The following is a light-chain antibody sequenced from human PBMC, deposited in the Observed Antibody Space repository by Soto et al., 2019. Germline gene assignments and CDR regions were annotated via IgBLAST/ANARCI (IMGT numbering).Light chain of an antibody. CDR3: QQSYSTPWT. V-gene: IGKV1-39*01. CDR2: AAS. Sequence: DIQMTQSPSSLSASVGDRVTITCRASQSISSHLNWYQHKPGKAPKLLIYAASSLQSGVPSRFSASGSGTDFTLTISSLQPEDFATYYCQQSYSTPWTFGQGTKVEIK. CDR1: QSISSH. J-gene: IGKJ1*01.